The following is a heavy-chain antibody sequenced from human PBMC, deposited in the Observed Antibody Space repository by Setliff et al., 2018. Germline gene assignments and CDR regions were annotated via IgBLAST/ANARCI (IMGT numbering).Heavy chain of an antibody. Sequence: GSLRLSCAASGFTSSSYWMNWVRQAPGKGLEWVANIKQDGSVKNYVDSVKGRFSISRDNTKNSLYLQMNSLRAEDTAVYYCARDPFGNPVFDPWGQGTLVTVSS. V-gene: IGHV3-7*01. CDR1: GFTSSSYW. CDR3: ARDPFGNPVFDP. J-gene: IGHJ5*02. D-gene: IGHD3-10*01. CDR2: IKQDGSVK.